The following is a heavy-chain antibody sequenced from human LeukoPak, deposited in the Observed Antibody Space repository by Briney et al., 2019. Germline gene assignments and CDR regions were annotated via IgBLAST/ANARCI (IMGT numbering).Heavy chain of an antibody. CDR3: ARSYWNGPYYFDY. J-gene: IGHJ4*02. V-gene: IGHV4-59*08. CDR2: IYYSGST. Sequence: TETLSLTCTVSGGSISSYYWSWIRQPPGKGLEWIGYIYYSGSTNYNPSLKSRVTISVDTSKNQFSLKLSSVTAADTAVYYCARSYWNGPYYFDYWGQGTLVTVSS. D-gene: IGHD1-1*01. CDR1: GGSISSYY.